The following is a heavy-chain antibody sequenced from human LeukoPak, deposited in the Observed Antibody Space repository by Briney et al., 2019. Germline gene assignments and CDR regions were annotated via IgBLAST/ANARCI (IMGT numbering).Heavy chain of an antibody. J-gene: IGHJ4*02. CDR2: INSDGSST. CDR1: GFTFSSYW. V-gene: IGHV3-74*01. D-gene: IGHD1-26*01. CDR3: ASALIGSGSYHDY. Sequence: GGSLRLSCAASGFTFSSYWMHWGRQAPGKGLVWVSRINSDGSSTSYADSVKGRFTISRDNAKNTLYLQMNSLRAEDTAVYYCASALIGSGSYHDYWGQGTLVTVSS.